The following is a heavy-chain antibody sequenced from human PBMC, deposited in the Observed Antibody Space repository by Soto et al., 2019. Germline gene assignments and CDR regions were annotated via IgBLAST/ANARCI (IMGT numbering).Heavy chain of an antibody. CDR2: IIPIFGTA. CDR3: ARCPPGYCSGGSCYSPYYYYGMDV. CDR1: GGTFSSYA. V-gene: IGHV1-69*13. D-gene: IGHD2-15*01. Sequence: GASVKVSCKASGGTFSSYAISWVRQAPGQGLEWMGGIIPIFGTANYAQKFQGRVTITADESTSTAYMELSSLRSEDTAVYYCARCPPGYCSGGSCYSPYYYYGMDVWGQGTTVTVSS. J-gene: IGHJ6*02.